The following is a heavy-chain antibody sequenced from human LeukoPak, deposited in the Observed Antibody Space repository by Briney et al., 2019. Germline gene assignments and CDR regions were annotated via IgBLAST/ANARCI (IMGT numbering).Heavy chain of an antibody. V-gene: IGHV3-7*03. CDR3: ARDNPPDY. Sequence: PGGSLRLSCVASGSTFSSSWMSWVHQAPGKGLEWVANIKQDGSEKSYVESVRGRFTISRDNAKNSLYLQLNSLRAEDTALYYCARDNPPDYWGQGTLVTVSS. J-gene: IGHJ4*02. CDR2: IKQDGSEK. CDR1: GSTFSSSW.